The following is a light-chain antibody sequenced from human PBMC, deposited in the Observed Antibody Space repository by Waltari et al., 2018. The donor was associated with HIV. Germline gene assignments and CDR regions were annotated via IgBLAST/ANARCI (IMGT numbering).Light chain of an antibody. CDR2: EVS. CDR1: SRDVGGYKY. J-gene: IGLJ2*01. CDR3: SSYTSSNTLR. Sequence: QSALTQPASVSGSPGQSITISCTGTSRDVGGYKYVPWYQQHPGKAPRLMIYEVSNRPSGVSNRFSGSKSGDTASLTISGLQAEDEAAYYCSSYTSSNTLRFGGGTKLTVL. V-gene: IGLV2-14*01.